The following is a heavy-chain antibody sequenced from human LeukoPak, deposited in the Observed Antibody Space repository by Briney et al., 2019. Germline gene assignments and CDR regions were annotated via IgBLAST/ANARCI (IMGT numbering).Heavy chain of an antibody. CDR1: GGSISSSSYY. CDR3: ARVGYSSSWPLDY. Sequence: SETLSLTCTVSGGSISSSSYYWGWIRQPPGKGLEWIGSIYYSGSTYYNPSLKSRVTISVDTSKNQFSLKLSSVTAADTAVYYCARVGYSSSWPLDYWGQGTLVTVSS. CDR2: IYYSGST. J-gene: IGHJ4*02. D-gene: IGHD6-13*01. V-gene: IGHV4-39*07.